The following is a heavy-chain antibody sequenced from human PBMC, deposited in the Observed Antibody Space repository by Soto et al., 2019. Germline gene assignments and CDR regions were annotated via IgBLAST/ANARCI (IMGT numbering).Heavy chain of an antibody. Sequence: QLQLQESGPGLVKASETLSLTCTVSGGSISSSSYYWGWIRQPPGKGLEWIGTIYYSGTTYYNPSLKSRVTISVETSKNQFSLRLSSVTAADAAVYYCARRRGYSYGNNWFDPWGQGTLVTVSS. CDR2: IYYSGTT. V-gene: IGHV4-39*01. J-gene: IGHJ5*02. CDR3: ARRRGYSYGNNWFDP. CDR1: GGSISSSSYY. D-gene: IGHD5-18*01.